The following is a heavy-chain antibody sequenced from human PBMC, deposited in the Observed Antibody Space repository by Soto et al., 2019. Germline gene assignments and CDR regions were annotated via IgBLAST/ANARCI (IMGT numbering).Heavy chain of an antibody. CDR3: ARDGGEQQLASLYGIDV. V-gene: IGHV1-18*01. CDR2: ISAYNGNT. D-gene: IGHD6-13*01. CDR1: GYTFTSYG. Sequence: QVQLVQSGAEVKKPGASVKVSCKASGYTFTSYGISWVRQAPGQGLEWMGWISAYNGNTNYAQKLQGRVTMTTDTSKSTAYMELSSLRSDDTAVYYCARDGGEQQLASLYGIDVWGQGNTVTVSS. J-gene: IGHJ6*02.